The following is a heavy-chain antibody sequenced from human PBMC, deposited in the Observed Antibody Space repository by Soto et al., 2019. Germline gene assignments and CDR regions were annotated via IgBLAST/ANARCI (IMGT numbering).Heavy chain of an antibody. D-gene: IGHD4-17*01. CDR2: IGTSSSYI. CDR3: ARDSVRDYLYYYYGMDV. Sequence: GGSLRLSCAASGFTFSSYTMNWVRQAPGRGLEWVSSIGTSSSYIYYADSVKGRFTISRDNAKNSLFLQMNSLRADDTAVYYCARDSVRDYLYYYYGMDVWGQGTTVTVSS. CDR1: GFTFSSYT. J-gene: IGHJ6*02. V-gene: IGHV3-21*01.